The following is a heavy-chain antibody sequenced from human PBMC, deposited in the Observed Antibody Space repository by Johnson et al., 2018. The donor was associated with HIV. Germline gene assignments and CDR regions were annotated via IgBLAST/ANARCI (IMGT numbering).Heavy chain of an antibody. D-gene: IGHD4/OR15-4a*01. V-gene: IGHV3-30*04. Sequence: VQLVESGGGWVKPGGSLSLSCAASGFTFSSYAMHWVRQAPGKGLEWVAVISYDGSNKYYADSVKGRFTISRDNSKNTLYLQMNSLRAEDTAVYYCAKDKRDYGGPPGADAFDFWGQGTMVTVSA. J-gene: IGHJ3*01. CDR1: GFTFSSYA. CDR3: AKDKRDYGGPPGADAFDF. CDR2: ISYDGSNK.